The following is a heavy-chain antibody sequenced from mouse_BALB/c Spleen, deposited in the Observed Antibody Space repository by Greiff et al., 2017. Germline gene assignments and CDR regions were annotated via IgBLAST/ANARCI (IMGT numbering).Heavy chain of an antibody. CDR2: ISSGSSTI. J-gene: IGHJ1*01. D-gene: IGHD1-1*01. CDR1: GFTFSSFG. Sequence: EVQLQQSGGGLVQPGGSRKLSCAASGFTFSSFGMHWVRQAPEKGLEWVAYISSGSSTIYYADTVKGRFTISRDNPKNTLFLQMTSLRSEDTAMYYCARGTTVVEDWYFDVWGAGTTVTVSA. V-gene: IGHV5-17*02. CDR3: ARGTTVVEDWYFDV.